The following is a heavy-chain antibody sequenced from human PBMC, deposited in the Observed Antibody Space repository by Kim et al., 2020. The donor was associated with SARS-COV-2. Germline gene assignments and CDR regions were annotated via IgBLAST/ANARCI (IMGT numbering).Heavy chain of an antibody. CDR2: IWYDGSNK. Sequence: GGSLRLSCAASGFTFSSYGMHWVRQAPGKGLEWVAVIWYDGSNKYYADSVKGRFTISRDNSKNTLYLQMNSLRAEDTAVYYCAKRHSSGSYYNGYDAFDIWGQGTMVTVSS. J-gene: IGHJ3*02. CDR1: GFTFSSYG. CDR3: AKRHSSGSYYNGYDAFDI. D-gene: IGHD3-10*01. V-gene: IGHV3-33*06.